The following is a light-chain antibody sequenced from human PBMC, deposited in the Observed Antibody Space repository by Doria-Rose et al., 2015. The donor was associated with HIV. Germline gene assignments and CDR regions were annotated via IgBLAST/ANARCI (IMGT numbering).Light chain of an antibody. CDR3: QQTYSSPPWT. V-gene: IGKV1-39*01. Sequence: DIRMTQSPSSLSASIGDRVTITCRASQTVSTYLNWFQQEPGKAPKLLIYAASRLQSGVPSRFSGSGSGTDFTLTISGLQPGDFATYHCQQTYSSPPWTVGQGTKGEMK. CDR2: AAS. CDR1: QTVSTY. J-gene: IGKJ1*01.